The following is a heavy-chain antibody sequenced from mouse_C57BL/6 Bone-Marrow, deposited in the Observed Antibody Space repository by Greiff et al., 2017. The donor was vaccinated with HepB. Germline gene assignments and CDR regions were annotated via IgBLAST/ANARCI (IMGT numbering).Heavy chain of an antibody. D-gene: IGHD2-3*01. CDR1: GFTFSSYA. CDR2: ISDGGSYT. V-gene: IGHV5-4*01. J-gene: IGHJ4*01. Sequence: EVMLVESGGGLVKPGGSLKLSCAASGFTFSSYAMSWVRQTPEKRLEWVATISDGGSYTYYPDNVKGRFTISRDNAKTNLYLQMSHLKSEDTAMYYCARDDDGYCSRRVVDAMDYWGQGTSVTVSS. CDR3: ARDDDGYCSRRVVDAMDY.